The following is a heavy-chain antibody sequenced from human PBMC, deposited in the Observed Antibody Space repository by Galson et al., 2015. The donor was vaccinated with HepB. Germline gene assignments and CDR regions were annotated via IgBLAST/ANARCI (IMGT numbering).Heavy chain of an antibody. J-gene: IGHJ3*02. CDR2: ISGSGGST. V-gene: IGHV3-23*01. D-gene: IGHD3-22*01. CDR3: AKDPAFPKVRLLPREAFDI. CDR1: GFTFSSYA. Sequence: SLRLSCAASGFTFSSYAMSWVRQAPGKGLEWVSAISGSGGSTYYADSVKGRFTISRDNSKNTLYLQMNSLRAEDTAVYYCAKDPAFPKVRLLPREAFDIWGHGAMVTVSS.